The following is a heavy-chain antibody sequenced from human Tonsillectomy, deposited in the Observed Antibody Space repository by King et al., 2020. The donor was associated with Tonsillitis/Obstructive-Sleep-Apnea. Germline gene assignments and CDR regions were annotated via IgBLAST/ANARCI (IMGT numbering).Heavy chain of an antibody. D-gene: IGHD2-15*01. CDR3: ARGKILVDGIDV. CDR1: GGSISSYY. CDR2: IYYSGST. V-gene: IGHV4-59*01. Sequence: QLQESGPGLVKPSETLSLTCTVSGGSISSYYWSWIRQPPGKGLEWIGFIYYSGSTNYNPSLKSRVTISVDTSKNQFSLKLSSVTAADTAVYYCARGKILVDGIDVWGQGTTVSVSS. J-gene: IGHJ6*02.